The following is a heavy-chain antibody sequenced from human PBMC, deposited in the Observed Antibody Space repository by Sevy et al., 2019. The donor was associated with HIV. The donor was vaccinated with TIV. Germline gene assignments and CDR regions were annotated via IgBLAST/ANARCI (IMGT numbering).Heavy chain of an antibody. CDR1: GFTFGDYC. D-gene: IGHD6-13*01. V-gene: IGHV3-49*04. CDR3: TRWKAAQSIFDY. Sequence: GGSLRLSCTASGFTFGDYCMSWVRQAPGKGLEWVAFLKSDVYGGTVDHAASVRGRFVISSDDSKTIAYLQMNDLKTEDTGVYYCTRWKAAQSIFDYWGKGALVTVSS. J-gene: IGHJ4*02. CDR2: LKSDVYGGTV.